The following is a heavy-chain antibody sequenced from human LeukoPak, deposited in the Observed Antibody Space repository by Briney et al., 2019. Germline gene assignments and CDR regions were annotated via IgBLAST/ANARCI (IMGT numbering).Heavy chain of an antibody. J-gene: IGHJ4*02. Sequence: PSETLSLTCSVSGYSISSGYYWGWIRQPPGKGLEWIGSIYHSGSTYYNPSLKSRVTISVDTSKKQFSLKLSSVTAADTAVYYCARDCSSTSCYQGLDYWGQGTLVTVSS. CDR1: GYSISSGYY. CDR3: ARDCSSTSCYQGLDY. CDR2: IYHSGST. V-gene: IGHV4-38-2*02. D-gene: IGHD2-2*01.